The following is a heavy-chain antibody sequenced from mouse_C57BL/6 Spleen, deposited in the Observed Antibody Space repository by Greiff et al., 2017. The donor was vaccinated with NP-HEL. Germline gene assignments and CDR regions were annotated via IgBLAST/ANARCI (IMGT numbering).Heavy chain of an antibody. Sequence: VQLQQPGAELVRPGTSVKLSCKASGYTFTSYWMHWVKQRPGQGLEWIGVIDPSDSYTNYNQKFKGKATLTVDTSSSTAYMQLSSLTSEDSAVYYCARGTPFDYWGQGTTLTVSS. CDR1: GYTFTSYW. CDR3: ARGTPFDY. J-gene: IGHJ2*01. V-gene: IGHV1-59*01. D-gene: IGHD3-3*01. CDR2: IDPSDSYT.